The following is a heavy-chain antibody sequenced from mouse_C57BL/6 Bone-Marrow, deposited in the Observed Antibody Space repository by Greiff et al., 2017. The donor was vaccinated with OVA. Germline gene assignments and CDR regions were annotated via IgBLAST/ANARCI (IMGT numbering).Heavy chain of an antibody. V-gene: IGHV10-1*01. CDR2: IRSKSNNYAT. D-gene: IGHD2-10*02. J-gene: IGHJ3*01. CDR1: GFSFNTYA. CDR3: VRHAYGNIFAY. Sequence: GGGLVQPKGSLKLSCAASGFSFNTYAMLWVRQAPGKGLEWVARIRSKSNNYATYYADSVKDRFTISRDDSESMLYLQMNNVKTEDTAMYYCVRHAYGNIFAYWGQGTLVTVSA.